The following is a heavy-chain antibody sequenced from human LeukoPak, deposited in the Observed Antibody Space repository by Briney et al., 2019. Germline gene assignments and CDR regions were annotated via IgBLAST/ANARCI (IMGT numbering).Heavy chain of an antibody. J-gene: IGHJ6*03. CDR2: IYSRGNS. CDR1: GVSISSGSNY. Sequence: PSETLSLTCSVSGVSISSGSNYWGWIRQPPGKTLEWVGSIYSRGNSYYNPSLKSRVIILIDTAKNHFSLNLSSVTAADTAVYYCAAVAGTFGYYYYYMDVWGKGTTVTVSS. D-gene: IGHD6-19*01. V-gene: IGHV4-39*07. CDR3: AAVAGTFGYYYYYMDV.